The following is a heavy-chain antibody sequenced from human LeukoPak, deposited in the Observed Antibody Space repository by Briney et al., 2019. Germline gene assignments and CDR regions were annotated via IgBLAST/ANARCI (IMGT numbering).Heavy chain of an antibody. CDR2: ISGSGGST. CDR3: ARIGIPRYYYYYYMDV. V-gene: IGHV3-23*01. Sequence: GGSLRLSCAASGFTFSSYAMSWVRQAPGKGMEWVSDISGSGGSTYYADSVKGRFTISRDNSKNTLYLQMNSLRAEDTAVYYCARIGIPRYYYYYYMDVWGKGTTVTVSS. D-gene: IGHD2-21*01. CDR1: GFTFSSYA. J-gene: IGHJ6*03.